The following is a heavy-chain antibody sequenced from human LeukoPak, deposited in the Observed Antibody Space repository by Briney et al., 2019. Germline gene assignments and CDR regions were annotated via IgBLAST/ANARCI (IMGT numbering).Heavy chain of an antibody. J-gene: IGHJ3*02. D-gene: IGHD1-1*01. CDR1: GGTFSSYA. CDR3: AREVPTLGAFDI. CDR2: IIPIFSTA. V-gene: IGHV1-69*13. Sequence: GASVKVSCKASGGTFSSYAISWVRQAPGQGLEWMGGIIPIFSTANYAQKFQGRVTITADESTSTAYMELSSLRSEDTAVYYCAREVPTLGAFDIWGQGTMVTVSS.